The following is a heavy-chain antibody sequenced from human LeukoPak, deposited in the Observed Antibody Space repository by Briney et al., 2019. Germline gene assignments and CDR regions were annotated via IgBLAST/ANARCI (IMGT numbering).Heavy chain of an antibody. CDR3: ARDGGGVSSWVSH. V-gene: IGHV5-10-1*01. CDR2: IDPGDSFT. J-gene: IGHJ4*02. CDR1: GYSFSSYW. Sequence: GESLKISCKGSGYSFSSYWISWVRQVPGKGLELMGRIDPGDSFTKYRPSLEGRVTISADKSLSTVYLQWSSLKASDTAIYYCARDGGGVSSWVSHWGQGTLVTVSS. D-gene: IGHD2-8*02.